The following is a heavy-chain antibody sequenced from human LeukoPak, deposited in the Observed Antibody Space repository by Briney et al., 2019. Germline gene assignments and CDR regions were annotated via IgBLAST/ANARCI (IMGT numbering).Heavy chain of an antibody. V-gene: IGHV4-59*01. CDR2: IYYTGST. Sequence: SETLSLTCTVSGGSISSYFWSWIRQPPGKGLEWIGYIYYTGSTNYNPSLKSRVTISVDSSKNQFSPRLSSVTAADTAVYYCARTRDSGGSDYWGQGTLVTVSS. CDR3: ARTRDSGGSDY. D-gene: IGHD1-26*01. CDR1: GGSISSYF. J-gene: IGHJ4*02.